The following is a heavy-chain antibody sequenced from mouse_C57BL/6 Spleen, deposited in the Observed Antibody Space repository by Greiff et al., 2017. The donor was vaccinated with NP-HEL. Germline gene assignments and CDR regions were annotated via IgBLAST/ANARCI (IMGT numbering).Heavy chain of an antibody. J-gene: IGHJ4*01. CDR1: GYAFSSYW. CDR3: AIYYYGSSYNYYAMDY. CDR2: IYPGDGDT. Sequence: VQLQQSGAELVKPGASVKISCKASGYAFSSYWMNWVKQRPGKGLEWIGQIYPGDGDTNYNGKFKGKATLTADKSSSTAYMQLSSLTSEDSAVYFCAIYYYGSSYNYYAMDYWGQGTSVTVSS. D-gene: IGHD1-1*01. V-gene: IGHV1-80*01.